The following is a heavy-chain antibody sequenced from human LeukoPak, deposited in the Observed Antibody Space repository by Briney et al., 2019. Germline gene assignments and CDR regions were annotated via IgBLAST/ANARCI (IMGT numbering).Heavy chain of an antibody. CDR3: ARDSGYDNYFDY. CDR2: ISYDGSNK. Sequence: PGGSLRLSCAASGFTFSSYAMHWVRQAPGKGLEWVAVISYDGSNKYYADSVKGRFTISRDNSKNTLYLQMNSLRAEDTAVYYCARDSGYDNYFDYWGQGTLVTVSS. V-gene: IGHV3-30*04. J-gene: IGHJ4*02. D-gene: IGHD5-12*01. CDR1: GFTFSSYA.